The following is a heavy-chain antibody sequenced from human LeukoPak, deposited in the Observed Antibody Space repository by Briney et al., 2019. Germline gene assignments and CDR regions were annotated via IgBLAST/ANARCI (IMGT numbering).Heavy chain of an antibody. CDR2: IYYSGST. J-gene: IGHJ4*02. CDR1: GGSISSYY. CDR3: ARSREDYYDSSGYLGY. D-gene: IGHD3-22*01. V-gene: IGHV4-59*01. Sequence: SETLSLTCTVSGGSISSYYWSWIRQPPAKGLEWIGYIYYSGSTNYNPSLKSRVTISVDTSKNQFSLKLSSVTAADTAVYYCARSREDYYDSSGYLGYWGQGTLVTVSS.